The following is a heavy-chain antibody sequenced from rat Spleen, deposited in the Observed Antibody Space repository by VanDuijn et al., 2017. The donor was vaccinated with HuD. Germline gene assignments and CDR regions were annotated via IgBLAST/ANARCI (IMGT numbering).Heavy chain of an antibody. Sequence: QVQLKESEPDLVQPSQTLSLTCTVSGFSLTSYHVHWVRQPPGKGLEWMAVIWSGGNTDYNSALKSRLSISRDTSKSQVFLKMGSLQTEDTATYFCTSPFRWFAYWGQGTLVTVSS. CDR2: IWSGGNT. J-gene: IGHJ3*01. CDR3: TSPFRWFAY. V-gene: IGHV2-27*01. CDR1: GFSLTSYH.